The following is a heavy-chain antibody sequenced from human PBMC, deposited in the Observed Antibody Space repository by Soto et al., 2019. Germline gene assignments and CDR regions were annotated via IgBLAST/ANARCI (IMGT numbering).Heavy chain of an antibody. CDR3: AREGRGYCSGGSCSWIARGYRYGMDV. D-gene: IGHD2-15*01. J-gene: IGHJ6*02. V-gene: IGHV1-8*02. CDR1: RYSFASYS. Sequence: ASVKATCKARRYSFASYSSSSVQQAHGRGLEWMGWMNPNSGNTGYAQKFQGRVTMTRNTSISTAYMELSSLRSEDTAVYYCAREGRGYCSGGSCSWIARGYRYGMDVWGQGTTVTVSS. CDR2: MNPNSGNT.